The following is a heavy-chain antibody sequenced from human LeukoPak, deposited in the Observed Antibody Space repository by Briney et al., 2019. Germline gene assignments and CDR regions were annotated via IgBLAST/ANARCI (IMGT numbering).Heavy chain of an antibody. CDR3: ARGGGYSGYDSRYYYYGMDV. Sequence: ASVKVSCKASGYTFTSYGISWARQAPGQGLEWMGWISAYNGNTNYAQKLQGRVTMTTDTSTSTAYMELRSLRSDDTAVYYCARGGGYSGYDSRYYYYGMDVWGQGTTVTVSS. V-gene: IGHV1-18*01. J-gene: IGHJ6*02. D-gene: IGHD5-12*01. CDR2: ISAYNGNT. CDR1: GYTFTSYG.